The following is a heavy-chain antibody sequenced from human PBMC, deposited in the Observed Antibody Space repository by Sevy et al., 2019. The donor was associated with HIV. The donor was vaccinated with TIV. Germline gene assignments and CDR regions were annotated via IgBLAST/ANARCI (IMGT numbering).Heavy chain of an antibody. J-gene: IGHJ4*02. V-gene: IGHV4-59*08. CDR1: GGSITSLY. D-gene: IGHD1-26*01. CDR3: AGENAWGRGYS. Sequence: SGTLSLTCTVSGGSITSLYWNWIRQPPGKGLGWIANIYYNGHINYNPSLKSRVTLSLDTSKNQSSLRLGSVTAADTAMYYCAGENAWGRGYSWGQGTLVTVSS. CDR2: IYYNGHI.